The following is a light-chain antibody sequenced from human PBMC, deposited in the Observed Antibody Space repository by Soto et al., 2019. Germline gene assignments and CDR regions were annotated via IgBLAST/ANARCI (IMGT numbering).Light chain of an antibody. CDR1: SSNIGAGYD. J-gene: IGLJ2*01. CDR2: GNI. Sequence: QAVVTQPPSVSGAPGQRVTISCTGSSSNIGAGYDVHWYQQLPGTAPKVLIYGNINRPSGVPDRFSGSKSGTSASLAITGRQAEDEADYYCQSYDSSLSGFVVFGGGTKLTVL. CDR3: QSYDSSLSGFVV. V-gene: IGLV1-40*01.